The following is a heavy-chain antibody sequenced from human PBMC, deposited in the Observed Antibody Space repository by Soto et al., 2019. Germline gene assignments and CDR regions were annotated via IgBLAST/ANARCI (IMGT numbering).Heavy chain of an antibody. CDR2: IYPGDSDT. D-gene: IGHD3-16*02. J-gene: IGHJ4*02. Sequence: GESLKISCKGSGYSFTSYWSGWVRQMTGKGLEWMGIIYPGDSDTRYSPSFQGQVTISADKSISTAYLQWSSLKASDTAMYYCARGETYDYVWGSYRSALGYWGQGTLVTVSS. CDR1: GYSFTSYW. V-gene: IGHV5-51*01. CDR3: ARGETYDYVWGSYRSALGY.